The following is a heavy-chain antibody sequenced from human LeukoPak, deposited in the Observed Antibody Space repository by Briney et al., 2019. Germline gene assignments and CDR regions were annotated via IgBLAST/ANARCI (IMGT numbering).Heavy chain of an antibody. J-gene: IGHJ4*02. D-gene: IGHD6-19*01. CDR1: GDSISSYY. V-gene: IGHV4-4*07. CDR2: IYTSGST. CDR3: ARGLRRIIVAD. Sequence: SETLSLTCTVSGDSISSYYWNWIRHPAGKGLEWIGRIYTSGSTNYNPSLKSRVTMSLDTSKNQFSLKLTSVTAADTAVYYCARGLRRIIVADWGQGTLVTVSS.